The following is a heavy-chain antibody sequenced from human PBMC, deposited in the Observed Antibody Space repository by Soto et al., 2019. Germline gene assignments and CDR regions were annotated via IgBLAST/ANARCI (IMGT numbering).Heavy chain of an antibody. CDR3: ASTPLYCSSTRCYAFDI. V-gene: IGHV6-1*01. Sequence: SQTLSLTCAISGDSVSSNSAAWNWIRQSPSRGLEWLGRTYYRSKWYNDYAVSVKSQITINPDTSKNQFSLQLDSVTPEDTAVYYCASTPLYCSSTRCYAFDIWGQGTMVTVSS. D-gene: IGHD2-2*01. CDR2: TYYRSKWYN. CDR1: GDSVSSNSAA. J-gene: IGHJ3*02.